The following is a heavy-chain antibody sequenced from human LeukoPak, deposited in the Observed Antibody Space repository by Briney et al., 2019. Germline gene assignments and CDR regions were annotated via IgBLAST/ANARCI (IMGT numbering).Heavy chain of an antibody. D-gene: IGHD1-26*01. CDR2: INRDGSGT. CDR3: TRELEYRGSPDDAFDI. CDR1: GFSFSYFL. V-gene: IGHV3-74*01. Sequence: PGGSLRLSCAASGFSFSYFLMHWVRQAPGKGLVWVSRINRDGSGTSYADSVKGRFTISRDNAKNTLSLQMNSLRAEDTAVYYCTRELEYRGSPDDAFDIWGQGTMVTVSS. J-gene: IGHJ3*02.